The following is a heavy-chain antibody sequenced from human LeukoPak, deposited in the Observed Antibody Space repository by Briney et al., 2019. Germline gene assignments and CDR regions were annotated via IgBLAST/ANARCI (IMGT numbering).Heavy chain of an antibody. V-gene: IGHV1-2*02. CDR3: ARTENYYDSSGYYEGPSAFDI. CDR1: GYTFTGYY. CDR2: INPNSGGT. D-gene: IGHD3-22*01. J-gene: IGHJ3*02. Sequence: ASVEVSCKASGYTFTGYYMHWVRQAPGQGLEWMGWINPNSGGTNYAQKFQGRVTMTRDTSISTAYMELSRLRSDDTAVYYCARTENYYDSSGYYEGPSAFDIWGQGTMVTVSS.